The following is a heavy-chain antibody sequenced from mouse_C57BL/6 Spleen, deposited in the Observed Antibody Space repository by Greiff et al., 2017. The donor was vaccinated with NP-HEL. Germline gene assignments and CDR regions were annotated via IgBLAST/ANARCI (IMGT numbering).Heavy chain of an antibody. CDR1: GFTFSSYA. CDR3: TRDTTMITNWYFDV. V-gene: IGHV5-9-1*02. Sequence: EVQLVESGEGLVKPGGSLKLSCAASGFTFSSYAMSWVRQTPEKRLEWVAYISSGGDYIYYADTVKGRFTISRDNARNTLYLQMSSLKSEDTAMYYCTRDTTMITNWYFDVWGTGTTVTVSS. J-gene: IGHJ1*03. CDR2: ISSGGDYI. D-gene: IGHD2-4*01.